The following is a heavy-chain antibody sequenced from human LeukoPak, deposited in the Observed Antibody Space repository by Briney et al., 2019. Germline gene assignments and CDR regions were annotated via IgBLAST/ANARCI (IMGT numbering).Heavy chain of an antibody. J-gene: IGHJ4*02. CDR2: IYPGDSDT. D-gene: IGHD5-18*01. Sequence: GESLKISCKGSGYSFTSYWVGWVRQMPGKGMEWMGIIYPGDSDTRYSPSFQGQVTISADKSISTAYLQWSSLKASDTAMYYCARRAYSYAYGYWGQGTLVTVSS. V-gene: IGHV5-51*01. CDR1: GYSFTSYW. CDR3: ARRAYSYAYGY.